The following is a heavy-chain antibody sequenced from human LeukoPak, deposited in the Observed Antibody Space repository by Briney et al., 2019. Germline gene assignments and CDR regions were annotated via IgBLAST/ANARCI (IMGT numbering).Heavy chain of an antibody. CDR3: ARTYYGSGSYYYYYYMDV. V-gene: IGHV1-8*02. J-gene: IGHJ6*03. D-gene: IGHD3-10*01. CDR2: MNPNSGNT. CDR1: GYTFTGYY. Sequence: ASVKVSCKASGYTFTGYYMHWVRQATGQGLEWMGWMNPNSGNTGYAQKFQGRVTMTRNTSISTAYMELSSLRSEDTAVYYCARTYYGSGSYYYYYYMDVWGKGTTVTISS.